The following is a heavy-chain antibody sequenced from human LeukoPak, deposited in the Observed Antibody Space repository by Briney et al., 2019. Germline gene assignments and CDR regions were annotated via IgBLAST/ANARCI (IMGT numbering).Heavy chain of an antibody. D-gene: IGHD2-2*02. CDR3: ARGYCSSTSCYTRGSWFDP. CDR1: GFTFSSYD. Sequence: GGSLRLSCAASGFTFSSYDMHWVRQAPGKGLEWVSAIGTAGDTYYPGSVKGRFTISRENAKNSLYLQMNSLRAGDTAVYYCARGYCSSTSCYTRGSWFDPWGQGTLVTVSS. V-gene: IGHV3-13*01. CDR2: IGTAGDT. J-gene: IGHJ5*02.